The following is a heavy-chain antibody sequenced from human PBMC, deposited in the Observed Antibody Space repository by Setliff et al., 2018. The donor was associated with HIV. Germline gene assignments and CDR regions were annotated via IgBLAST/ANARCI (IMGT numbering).Heavy chain of an antibody. CDR3: AREIPYSYGGRGHPL. D-gene: IGHD3-22*01. V-gene: IGHV4-34*01. J-gene: IGHJ4*02. CDR1: GGSFSDYY. Sequence: PSETLSLTCALYGGSFSDYYWSWIRQPPGMGLEWIGEVNRGRRTNYNSSPKSRVTISIDTSRNQFSLTVSPVTAADTAVYYCAREIPYSYGGRGHPLWGQGTLVTVSS. CDR2: VNRGRRT.